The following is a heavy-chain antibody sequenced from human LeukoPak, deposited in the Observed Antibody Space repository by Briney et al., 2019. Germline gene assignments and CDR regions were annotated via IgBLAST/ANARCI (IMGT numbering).Heavy chain of an antibody. Sequence: GGYLSLSCAASGFTFSSYAMSWVRLAPGKGLEWVSAISGSGGSTYYADSVKGRFTISRDNSKNTLYLQMNSLRAEDTAVYYCAKDWVLRYFDWSLDAFDIWGQGTMVTVSS. D-gene: IGHD3-9*01. CDR2: ISGSGGST. CDR1: GFTFSSYA. CDR3: AKDWVLRYFDWSLDAFDI. V-gene: IGHV3-23*01. J-gene: IGHJ3*02.